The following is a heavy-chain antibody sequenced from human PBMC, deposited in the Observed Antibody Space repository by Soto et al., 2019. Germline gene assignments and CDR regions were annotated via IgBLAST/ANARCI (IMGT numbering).Heavy chain of an antibody. CDR1: GGSFSGYY. CDR3: ARALSIAARQEFDY. Sequence: PSETLSLTCAVYGGSFSGYYWSWIRQPPGKGLEWIGEINHSGSTNYNPSLKSRVTISVDTSKNQFSLKLSSVTAADTAVYYCARALSIAARQEFDYWGQGTPVTVS. CDR2: INHSGST. J-gene: IGHJ4*02. V-gene: IGHV4-34*01. D-gene: IGHD6-6*01.